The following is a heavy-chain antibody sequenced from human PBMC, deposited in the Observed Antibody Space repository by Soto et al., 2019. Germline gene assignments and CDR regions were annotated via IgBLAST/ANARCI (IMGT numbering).Heavy chain of an antibody. CDR1: GFTVSSNY. D-gene: IGHD5-18*01. CDR2: IYSGGST. Sequence: ETLSLSCAASGFTVSSNYMSWVRQAPGKGLEWVSVIYSGGSTYYADSVKGRFTISRDNSKNTLYLQMNSLRAEDTAVYYCATSRRIQLWFSYYYYGMDVWGQGTTVTVSS. V-gene: IGHV3-53*01. CDR3: ATSRRIQLWFSYYYYGMDV. J-gene: IGHJ6*02.